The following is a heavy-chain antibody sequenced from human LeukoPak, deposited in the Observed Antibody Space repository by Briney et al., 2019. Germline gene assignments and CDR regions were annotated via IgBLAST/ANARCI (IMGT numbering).Heavy chain of an antibody. CDR3: AELGITMIGGV. D-gene: IGHD3-10*02. CDR2: ISSSGSAI. V-gene: IGHV3-48*03. CDR1: GFTFSSYE. Sequence: GGPLRLSCAASGFTFSSYEMNWVRQAPGKGLEWVSYISSSGSAIYYADSVKGRFTISRDNAKNSLYLQMNSLRAEDTAVYYCAELGITMIGGVWGKGTTVTISS. J-gene: IGHJ6*04.